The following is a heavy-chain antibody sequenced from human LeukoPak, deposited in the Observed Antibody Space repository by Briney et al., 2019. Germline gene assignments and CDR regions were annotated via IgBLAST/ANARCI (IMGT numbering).Heavy chain of an antibody. J-gene: IGHJ6*02. CDR3: ARDSSFHYYYYGMDV. Sequence: SETLSLTCAVSGGSFSGYYWSWIRQPPGKGLEWIGEINHSGSTNYNPSLKSRVTISVDTSKNQFSLKLSSVTAADTAVYYCARDSSFHYYYYGMDVWGQGTTVTVSS. D-gene: IGHD3-22*01. V-gene: IGHV4-34*01. CDR2: INHSGST. CDR1: GGSFSGYY.